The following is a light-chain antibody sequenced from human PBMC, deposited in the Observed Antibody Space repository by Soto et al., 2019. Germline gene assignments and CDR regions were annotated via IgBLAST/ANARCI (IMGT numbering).Light chain of an antibody. J-gene: IGKJ4*01. CDR1: QSIRTN. CDR3: QQYDDWPPHT. CDR2: DAS. V-gene: IGKV3-15*01. Sequence: EIMMTQSPATVSVSPGERATLSCRASQSIRTNVACYPQKPGQALKLLIYDASTRAAGLSSRFSGSGSGTEFSLTISSLQSEQVAIYYCQQYDDWPPHTFGGRT.